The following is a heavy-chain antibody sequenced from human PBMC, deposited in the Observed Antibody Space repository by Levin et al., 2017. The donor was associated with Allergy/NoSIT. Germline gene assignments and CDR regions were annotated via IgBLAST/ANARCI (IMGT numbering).Heavy chain of an antibody. CDR2: ISGSGRTT. D-gene: IGHD2-2*01. Sequence: GESLKISCAASGFTFSSYAMSWVRQAPGKGLEWVSAISGSGRTTHYVDSVKGRLTISRDNSKNSLYLPMSGLRAEDTAVCYCAILGLGGSPTNCYEWYGMDGWGQGTTVTVSS. CDR3: AILGLGGSPTNCYEWYGMDG. CDR1: GFTFSSYA. J-gene: IGHJ6*02. V-gene: IGHV3-23*01.